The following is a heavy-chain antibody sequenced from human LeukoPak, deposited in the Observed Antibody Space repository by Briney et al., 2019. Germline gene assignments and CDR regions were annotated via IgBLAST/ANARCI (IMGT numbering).Heavy chain of an antibody. CDR3: ARGGGSVLFDY. V-gene: IGHV3-53*01. D-gene: IGHD3-16*01. CDR1: RFTFSNYA. J-gene: IGHJ4*02. Sequence: GGSLRLSCAASRFTFSNYAMSWVRRAPGKGLEWVSVIYSGGNTYYADSVKGRFTISRDNSKNTLYLQMNSLRAEDTAVYYCARGGGSVLFDYWGQGTLVTVSS. CDR2: IYSGGNT.